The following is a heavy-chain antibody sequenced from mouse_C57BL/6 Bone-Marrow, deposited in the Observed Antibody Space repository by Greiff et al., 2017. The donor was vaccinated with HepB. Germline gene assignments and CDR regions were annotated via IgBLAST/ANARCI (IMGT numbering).Heavy chain of an antibody. CDR2: IYPGDGDT. Sequence: QVQLKESGPELVKPGASVKISCKASGYAFSSSWMNWVKQRPGKGLEWIGRIYPGDGDTNYNGKFKGKATLTADKSSSTAYMQLSSLTSEDSAVYFCARSGIYYYGSAMDYWGQGTSVTVSS. V-gene: IGHV1-82*01. D-gene: IGHD1-1*01. J-gene: IGHJ4*01. CDR1: GYAFSSSW. CDR3: ARSGIYYYGSAMDY.